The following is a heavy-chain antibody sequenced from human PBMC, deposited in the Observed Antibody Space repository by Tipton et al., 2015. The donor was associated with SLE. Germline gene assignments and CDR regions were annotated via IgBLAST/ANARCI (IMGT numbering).Heavy chain of an antibody. V-gene: IGHV4-4*07. CDR2: IYTSAST. Sequence: LRLSCTVSGGSISGYYWSWVRQPAGKGLEWIGRIYTSASTIYNPSPKSRVTLSSDTSKNQFSLRVRSVTAADTAVYYCARGGGSYYDYWGQGTLVTVSS. CDR3: ARGGGSYYDY. CDR1: GGSISGYY. D-gene: IGHD1-26*01. J-gene: IGHJ4*02.